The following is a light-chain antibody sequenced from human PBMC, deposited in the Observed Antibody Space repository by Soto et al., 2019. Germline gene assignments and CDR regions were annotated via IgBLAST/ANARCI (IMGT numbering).Light chain of an antibody. CDR1: QSVGGTF. J-gene: IGKJ1*01. Sequence: EIVLTQSPGTLSLSPGEGATLSCRASQSVGGTFLAWYQQKGGQAPRLLIHGASNRATGIPDRFSGSGSGTDFTLTISRLEHEDVAVYYCQQYGGSPRTFGQGTKVEVK. V-gene: IGKV3-20*01. CDR3: QQYGGSPRT. CDR2: GAS.